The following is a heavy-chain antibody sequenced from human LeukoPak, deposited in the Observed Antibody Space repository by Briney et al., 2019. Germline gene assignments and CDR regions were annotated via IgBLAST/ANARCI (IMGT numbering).Heavy chain of an antibody. CDR3: ARGLGSSWYSPDY. Sequence: GWALRLSCAASGFTFSSYSMNWVRQAPGKGLEGVSSITGSSSYIYYADLLKGRFTISRDNAKNSLYLQINSLRAEDTAVYYCARGLGSSWYSPDYWGQGTLVTVSS. D-gene: IGHD6-13*01. CDR2: ITGSSSYI. V-gene: IGHV3-21*01. CDR1: GFTFSSYS. J-gene: IGHJ4*02.